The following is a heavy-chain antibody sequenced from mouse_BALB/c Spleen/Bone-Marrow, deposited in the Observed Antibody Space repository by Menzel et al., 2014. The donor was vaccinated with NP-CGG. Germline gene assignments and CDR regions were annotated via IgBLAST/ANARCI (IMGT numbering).Heavy chain of an antibody. CDR1: GFSFSDHY. CDR3: ARDGDYRYAWFSY. D-gene: IGHD2-14*01. Sequence: DVMLVESGGRLVKPGRSLKLSCAASGFSFSDHYMYWVRQTPEKRLEWVATISDGGGHTYYSDSVKGRFTISRDNAKNNLYLQMSSLKSEDTAMYRCARDGDYRYAWFSYWGQGTPVTVSA. V-gene: IGHV5-4*02. J-gene: IGHJ3*01. CDR2: ISDGGGHT.